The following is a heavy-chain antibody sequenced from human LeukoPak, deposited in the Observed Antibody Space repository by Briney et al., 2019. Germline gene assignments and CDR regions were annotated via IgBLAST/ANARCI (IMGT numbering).Heavy chain of an antibody. CDR2: VSTYNGNT. J-gene: IGHJ4*02. D-gene: IGHD1-26*01. V-gene: IGHV1-18*01. CDR1: GYTFTSYG. Sequence: ASVKVSCKASGYTFTSYGISWVRQAPGQGLEWIGWVSTYNGNTDYAQTVQGRVSMTTDASTNTAYMDLRSLRPDDTAVYYCARPHSLGGSFYMFDYWGQGTLITVSS. CDR3: ARPHSLGGSFYMFDY.